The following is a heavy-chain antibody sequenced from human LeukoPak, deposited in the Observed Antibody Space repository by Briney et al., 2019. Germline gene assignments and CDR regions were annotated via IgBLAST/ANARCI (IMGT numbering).Heavy chain of an antibody. J-gene: IGHJ4*02. D-gene: IGHD5-24*01. Sequence: SETLSLTCTVSGGSISSSSYYWGWIRQPPGKGLEWIGSIYYSGSTYYNPSLKSRVTISVDTSKNQFSLKLSSVTAADTAVYYCASRDGYNDKFDYWGQGTLVTVSS. CDR2: IYYSGST. V-gene: IGHV4-39*01. CDR1: GGSISSSSYY. CDR3: ASRDGYNDKFDY.